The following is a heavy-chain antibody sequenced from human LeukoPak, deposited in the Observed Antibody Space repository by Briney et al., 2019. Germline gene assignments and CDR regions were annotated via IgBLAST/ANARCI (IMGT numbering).Heavy chain of an antibody. CDR2: IYPGDSGT. V-gene: IGHV5-51*01. CDR3: ARPRDYDFWSGSYYFDY. Sequence: GESLKISCKGSGYSFTSYWIGWVRQMPGKGLEWMGIIYPGDSGTRYSPSFQGQVTISADKSISTAYLQRSSLKASDTAMYYCARPRDYDFWSGSYYFDYWGQGTLVTVSS. D-gene: IGHD3-3*01. CDR1: GYSFTSYW. J-gene: IGHJ4*02.